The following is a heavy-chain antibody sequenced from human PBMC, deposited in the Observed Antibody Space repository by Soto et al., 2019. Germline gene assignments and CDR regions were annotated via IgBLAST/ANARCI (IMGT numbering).Heavy chain of an antibody. Sequence: ASVKVSCKASGFSFTGYYIHWLRQAPGQGLEWMGWINAHSGGTEYAQKFQGRVTLTRDTSIATAYLTLTSLTSDDTALYYFAKDLTRQLAYWLDPWGQGTQVTVSS. CDR1: GFSFTGYY. V-gene: IGHV1-2*02. CDR3: AKDLTRQLAYWLDP. CDR2: INAHSGGT. D-gene: IGHD6-6*01. J-gene: IGHJ5*02.